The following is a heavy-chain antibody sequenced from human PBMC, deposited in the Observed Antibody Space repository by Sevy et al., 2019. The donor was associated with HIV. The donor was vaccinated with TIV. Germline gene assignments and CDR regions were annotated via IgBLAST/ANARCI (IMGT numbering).Heavy chain of an antibody. J-gene: IGHJ5*02. CDR2: IYWDDDK. CDR1: GFSLSTSGVG. CDR3: AHRAFSCMSTSCYHWFDP. Sequence: SGPTLVKPTQTLTLTCTFSGFSLSTSGVGVGWIRQPPGKALEWLALIYWDDDKGYSPSLKSRLTITKDPSKNQVVLTMTNMDHVDTATYYWAHRAFSCMSTSCYHWFDPWGQGTLVTVSS. D-gene: IGHD2-2*01. V-gene: IGHV2-5*02.